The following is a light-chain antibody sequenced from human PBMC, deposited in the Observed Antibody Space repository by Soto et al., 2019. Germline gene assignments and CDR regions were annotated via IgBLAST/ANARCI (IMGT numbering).Light chain of an antibody. Sequence: QSALTQPSSVSGSPGRSIAISCTGTSSYVCGYDYVSWYQQQPDKAPKLMIYEVTKRPSGVSNRFSGSKSGNTASLTIFLLQAEDEADYYCSSHTSGSTRVFGTGTKVTVL. CDR1: SSYVCGYDY. V-gene: IGLV2-14*01. CDR2: EVT. CDR3: SSHTSGSTRV. J-gene: IGLJ1*01.